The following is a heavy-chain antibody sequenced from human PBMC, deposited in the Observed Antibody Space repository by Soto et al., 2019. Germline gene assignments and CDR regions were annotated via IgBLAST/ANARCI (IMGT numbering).Heavy chain of an antibody. Sequence: ASVKVSCKASGYTFTSYAMHWVRQAPGQGLEWMGWINACNGNTKYSQKFQGRVTMTTDTSTSTAYMELRSLRSDDTAVYYCARSSMIVVVFDYWGQGTLVTSPQ. J-gene: IGHJ4*02. CDR2: INACNGNT. CDR1: GYTFTSYA. D-gene: IGHD3-22*01. V-gene: IGHV1-3*01. CDR3: ARSSMIVVVFDY.